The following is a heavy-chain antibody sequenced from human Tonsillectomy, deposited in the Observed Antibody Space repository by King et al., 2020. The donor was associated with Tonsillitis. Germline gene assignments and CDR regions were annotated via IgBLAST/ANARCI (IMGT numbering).Heavy chain of an antibody. CDR2: IYSGGTT. Sequence: VQLVESGGGLIQPGGSLRLSCAASGFTVSSNYMSWVRQAPGKGLEWVSVIYSGGTTYYADSVKGRFTLSRDSSKNTLYLQLNSLRAAGTAVYYCARADYSSSWYPGAFDIWGQGTMVPVSS. V-gene: IGHV3-53*01. CDR3: ARADYSSSWYPGAFDI. J-gene: IGHJ3*02. CDR1: GFTVSSNY. D-gene: IGHD6-13*01.